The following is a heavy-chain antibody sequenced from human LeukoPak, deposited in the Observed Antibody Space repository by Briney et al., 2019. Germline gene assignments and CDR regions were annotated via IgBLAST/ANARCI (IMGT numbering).Heavy chain of an antibody. V-gene: IGHV1-69-2*01. J-gene: IGHJ5*02. Sequence: ASVKVSCKASGYTFTEHYIHWLQQAPGRGLEWVGRVDPEEGEAISAQKFQGRVTITADTSTNTAYMELTSLRSEDTAIYYCATEVNVAYYLVPGNNYRGIDPWGPGTLVTVSS. CDR2: VDPEEGEA. CDR3: ATEVNVAYYLVPGNNYRGIDP. CDR1: GYTFTEHY. D-gene: IGHD3-10*01.